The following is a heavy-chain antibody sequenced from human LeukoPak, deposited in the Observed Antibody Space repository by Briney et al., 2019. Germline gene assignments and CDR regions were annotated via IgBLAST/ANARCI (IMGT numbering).Heavy chain of an antibody. Sequence: SETLSLTCTVSGGSISSYQWSWIRQPPGKGLEWIGNIYYSGSANYNPSLQSRVIISVDTSKNQFSLNLSPVLAADTAVYYCARVGVDYSGNILKYFFDYWGQGTLVTVSS. CDR2: IYYSGSA. J-gene: IGHJ4*02. CDR1: GGSISSYQ. V-gene: IGHV4-59*01. D-gene: IGHD4-23*01. CDR3: ARVGVDYSGNILKYFFDY.